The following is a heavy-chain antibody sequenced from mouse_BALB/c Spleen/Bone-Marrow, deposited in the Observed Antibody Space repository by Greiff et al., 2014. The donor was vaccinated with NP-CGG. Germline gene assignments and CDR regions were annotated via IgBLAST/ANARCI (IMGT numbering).Heavy chain of an antibody. Sequence: DVKLQESGGGLVQPGGSRKLSCAASGFTFSDYGMAWVRQAPGKGPEWVALISNLAYSIYYTDTVTGRFTISRENAKNTLYLEMSSLRSEDTAMYYCARALAYGSSFDYWGQGTTLTVSS. D-gene: IGHD1-1*01. J-gene: IGHJ2*01. V-gene: IGHV5-15*02. CDR1: GFTFSDYG. CDR2: ISNLAYSI. CDR3: ARALAYGSSFDY.